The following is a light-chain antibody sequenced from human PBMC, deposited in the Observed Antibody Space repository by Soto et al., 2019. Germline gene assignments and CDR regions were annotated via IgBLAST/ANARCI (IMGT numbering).Light chain of an antibody. V-gene: IGLV2-8*01. CDR1: SSDVGGHNY. J-gene: IGLJ1*01. CDR2: EVS. Sequence: QSALTQPPSASGSPGQSVTISCTGTSSDVGGHNYVSWYQQHPGKAPKAMIYEVSKRPSGVPDRFSGSKSGNTASLTVSGLQAEDEADYYCSSYGGSNNLFVFGTGTKV. CDR3: SSYGGSNNLFV.